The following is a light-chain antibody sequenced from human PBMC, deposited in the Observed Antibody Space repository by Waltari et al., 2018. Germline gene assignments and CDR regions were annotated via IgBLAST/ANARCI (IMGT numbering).Light chain of an antibody. CDR3: QQLDSYPFT. Sequence: IQLTQSPSSLSASAGDRVTITCRASQAIRSYLAWYQLKPRKAPKVLIYATSTLQSGVPSRFSGSRSGTDFTLTSSSLQPEDFATYYCQQLDSYPFTFGPGTKVDI. CDR2: ATS. CDR1: QAIRSY. V-gene: IGKV1-9*01. J-gene: IGKJ3*01.